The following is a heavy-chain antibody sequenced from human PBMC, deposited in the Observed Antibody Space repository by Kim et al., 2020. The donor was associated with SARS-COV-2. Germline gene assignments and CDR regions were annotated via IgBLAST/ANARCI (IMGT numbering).Heavy chain of an antibody. CDR3: AKLSSYDILTGSP. J-gene: IGHJ5*02. D-gene: IGHD3-9*01. V-gene: IGHV3-23*01. Sequence: SADSVKGPFTISRDNSKNTLYLQMNSLRAEDTAVYYCAKLSSYDILTGSPWGQGTLVTVSS.